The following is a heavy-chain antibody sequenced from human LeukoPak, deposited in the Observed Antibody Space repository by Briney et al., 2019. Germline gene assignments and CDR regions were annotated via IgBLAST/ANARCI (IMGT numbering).Heavy chain of an antibody. CDR3: ARDYYDSSGYDD. J-gene: IGHJ1*01. CDR1: GGSTSSYS. V-gene: IGHV4-59*01. D-gene: IGHD3-22*01. Sequence: LPTPSLTRTVSGGSTSSYSWSWIRQPPRKGLEWIGYIYYSGSTNYNPSLKSRVTISVDTSKNQFSLKLSSVTAADTAVYYCARDYYDSSGYDDWGQGTLVTVSS. CDR2: IYYSGST.